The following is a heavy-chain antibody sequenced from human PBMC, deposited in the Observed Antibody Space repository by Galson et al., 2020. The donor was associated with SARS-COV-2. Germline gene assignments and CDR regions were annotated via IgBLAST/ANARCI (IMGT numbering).Heavy chain of an antibody. V-gene: IGHV4-59*01. J-gene: IGHJ3*01. D-gene: IGHD1-26*01. CDR2: IYYSGTT. Sequence: ETLSLTCTVSGVFMRTYSWSWIRQSPGKGLEWIGYIYYSGTTSYNPSLKSRVRISVDTSKKQFSLKLSSVTAADTAVYYCARDGGKAFDVWGQGTMVTVSS. CDR1: GVFMRTYS. CDR3: ARDGGKAFDV.